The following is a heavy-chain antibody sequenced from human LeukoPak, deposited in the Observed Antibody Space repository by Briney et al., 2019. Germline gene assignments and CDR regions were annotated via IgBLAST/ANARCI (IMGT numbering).Heavy chain of an antibody. CDR3: ARAESYGMDV. CDR2: ISSSSSYI. V-gene: IGHV3-11*06. CDR1: GFTFSDYY. J-gene: IGHJ6*02. Sequence: PGGSLRLSCAASGFTFSDYYMSWIRQAPGKGLEWVSSISSSSSYIYYADSVKGRFTISRDNAKNSLYLQMNSLRAEDTAVYYCARAESYGMDVWGQGTTVTVSS.